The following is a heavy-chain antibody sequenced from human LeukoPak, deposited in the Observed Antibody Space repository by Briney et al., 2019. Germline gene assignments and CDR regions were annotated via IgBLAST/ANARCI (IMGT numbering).Heavy chain of an antibody. V-gene: IGHV1-18*01. CDR3: ARDGSLYGDSRYYYGMDV. J-gene: IGHJ6*02. Sequence: ASVTVSFKSSGYTFTSYGISWVRQAPGQGLEWMGWISAYNGNTNYAQKLQGRVTMTTDTSTSTAYMELRSLRSDDTAVYYCARDGSLYGDSRYYYGMDVWGQGTTVTVSS. D-gene: IGHD4-17*01. CDR2: ISAYNGNT. CDR1: GYTFTSYG.